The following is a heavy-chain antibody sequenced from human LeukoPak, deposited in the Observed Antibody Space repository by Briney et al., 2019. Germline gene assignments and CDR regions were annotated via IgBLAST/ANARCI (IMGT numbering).Heavy chain of an antibody. Sequence: GGSLRLSCTASGFTFSSPWMHWVRQAPGKGLMWDSRISPDGSSTSHADSVQGRFTISRDNAKNSLYLQMNRLRAEDTAVYYCARWPLDYYGSGSYYPYYYYGVDVWGQGTTVTVSS. D-gene: IGHD3-10*01. CDR1: GFTFSSPW. CDR3: ARWPLDYYGSGSYYPYYYYGVDV. CDR2: ISPDGSST. J-gene: IGHJ6*02. V-gene: IGHV3-74*01.